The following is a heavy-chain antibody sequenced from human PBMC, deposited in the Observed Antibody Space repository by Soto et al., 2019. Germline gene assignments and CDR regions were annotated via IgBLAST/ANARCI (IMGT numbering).Heavy chain of an antibody. J-gene: IGHJ3*02. V-gene: IGHV3-21*04. CDR3: AKESRYSDYVRAFDI. CDR2: ISGSSSYI. D-gene: IGHD5-12*01. CDR1: GFTFSSYS. Sequence: GGSLRLSCAASGFTFSSYSMNWVRQAPGKGLEWVSCISGSSSYIYYADSVKGRFTISRDNSKNTLFLQMNSLRAEDTAVYYCAKESRYSDYVRAFDIWGQGTMVTVSS.